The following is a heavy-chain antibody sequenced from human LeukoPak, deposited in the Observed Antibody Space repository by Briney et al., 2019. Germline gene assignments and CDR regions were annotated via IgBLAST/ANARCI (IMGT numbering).Heavy chain of an antibody. V-gene: IGHV1-46*01. CDR2: INPSGGST. D-gene: IGHD6-13*01. Sequence: ASVKFSCKASGYTFTSYYMHWVRQAPGQGLEWMGIINPSGGSTSYAQKFQGRVTMTRDTSTSTVYMELSSLRSEDTAVYYCAREEAAAGTGSYWGQGTLVTVSS. CDR1: GYTFTSYY. J-gene: IGHJ4*02. CDR3: AREEAAAGTGSY.